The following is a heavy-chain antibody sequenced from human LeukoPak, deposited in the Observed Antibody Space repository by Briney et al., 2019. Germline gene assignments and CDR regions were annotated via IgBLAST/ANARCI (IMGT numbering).Heavy chain of an antibody. CDR3: ARAGGSGLIDY. D-gene: IGHD6-19*01. CDR1: GCSISNYY. J-gene: IGHJ4*02. Sequence: SETLSLTCTVSGCSISNYYWSWIRQPPGKGLEWVGYIYYSGSTNYNPSLKSRVTISINTSKNQFYLKLSSVTAADTAVYFCARAGGSGLIDYWGQGTLVTVSS. CDR2: IYYSGST. V-gene: IGHV4-59*12.